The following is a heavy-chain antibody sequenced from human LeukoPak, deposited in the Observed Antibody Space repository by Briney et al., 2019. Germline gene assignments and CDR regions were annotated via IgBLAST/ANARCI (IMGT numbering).Heavy chain of an antibody. J-gene: IGHJ6*03. V-gene: IGHV4-59*11. Sequence: PSETLSLTCTVSGGSISSHYWSWIRQPPGKGLEWIGYIYYSGSTNCNPSLKSRVTISVDTSKNQFSLKLSSVTAADTAVYYCARVGAMARGVIWAGYYYMDVWGKGTTVTVSS. D-gene: IGHD3-10*01. CDR3: ARVGAMARGVIWAGYYYMDV. CDR2: IYYSGST. CDR1: GGSISSHY.